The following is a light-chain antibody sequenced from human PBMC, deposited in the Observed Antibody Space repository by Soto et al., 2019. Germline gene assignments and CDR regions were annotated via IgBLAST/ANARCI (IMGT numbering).Light chain of an antibody. CDR3: VLLCSGEGV. J-gene: IGLJ3*02. V-gene: IGLV7-43*01. Sequence: QAVVTQEPSLTVSPGGTVTLTCALTTGAVTSDYYPNWFQRKPGQALRTLIYRTNNKHSWTPARFSGSLLGGKAALTLSGVQAEDEADYYCVLLCSGEGVFGGGTKLTVL. CDR1: TGAVTSDYY. CDR2: RTN.